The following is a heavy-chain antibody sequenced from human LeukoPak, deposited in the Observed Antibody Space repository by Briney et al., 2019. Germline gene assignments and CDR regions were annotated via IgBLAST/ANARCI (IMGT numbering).Heavy chain of an antibody. CDR1: GYTITGYY. D-gene: IGHD1-26*01. Sequence: ASVRVSCKASGYTITGYYMYRVRQAPGQGLEWMGRINPNSGDTNYAQKFQGRVTMTRDTSISTAYMELSRLRSDDTAVYYCARDGKFDYWGQGTLVTVSS. CDR2: INPNSGDT. V-gene: IGHV1-2*06. CDR3: ARDGKFDY. J-gene: IGHJ4*02.